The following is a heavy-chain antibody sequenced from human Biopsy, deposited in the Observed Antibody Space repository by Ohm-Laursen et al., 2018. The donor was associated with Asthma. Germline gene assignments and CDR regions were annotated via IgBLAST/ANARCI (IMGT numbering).Heavy chain of an antibody. V-gene: IGHV3-9*01. D-gene: IGHD1-26*01. CDR3: AKGEWELLEANFDY. CDR1: GFTFDDYA. Sequence: SLRLSCTATGFTFDDYAMHWAWQAPGKGLGWVSGISWNSGSIGYADSVKGRFTISRDNAKNSLDLQMNSLRAEDTALYYCAKGEWELLEANFDYWGQGTLVTVSS. J-gene: IGHJ4*02. CDR2: ISWNSGSI.